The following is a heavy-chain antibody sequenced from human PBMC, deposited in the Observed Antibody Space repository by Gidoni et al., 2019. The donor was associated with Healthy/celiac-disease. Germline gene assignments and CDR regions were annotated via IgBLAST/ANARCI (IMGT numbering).Heavy chain of an antibody. Sequence: EVQLVESGGGLVQPGGSLRLSCAASGFTFSSYSMNWVRQAPGKGLEGVSYIRSSSSTIYYADSVKGRFTISRDNAKNSLYLQMNSLRAEDTAVYYCVKNFNDYGDYGLGGLGFDIWGQGTMVTVSS. D-gene: IGHD4-17*01. J-gene: IGHJ3*02. CDR2: IRSSSSTI. CDR3: VKNFNDYGDYGLGGLGFDI. CDR1: GFTFSSYS. V-gene: IGHV3-48*01.